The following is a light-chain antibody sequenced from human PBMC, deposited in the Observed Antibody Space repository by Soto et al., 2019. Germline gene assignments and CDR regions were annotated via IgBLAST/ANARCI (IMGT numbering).Light chain of an antibody. Sequence: DILLTQSPGALSLSPGERATLSCRASQSVSSYLAWYQQKPGQAPRLLIYDASNRATGIPARFSGSGSGTDFTLTISSLQPEDFATYYCLQDYNYPWTFGQGTKVDIK. CDR1: QSVSSY. V-gene: IGKV3-11*01. CDR2: DAS. J-gene: IGKJ1*01. CDR3: LQDYNYPWT.